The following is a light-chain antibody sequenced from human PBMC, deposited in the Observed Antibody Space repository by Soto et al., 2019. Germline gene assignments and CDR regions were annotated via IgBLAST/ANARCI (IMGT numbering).Light chain of an antibody. Sequence: DIQMTQSPSTLPASVGYRVTITCRASQSISSWLAWYQQKPGKAPKLLIYKASSLESGVPSRFSGSGSGTEFTLTISSLQPDDFATYYCQQYSSYSPTFGQGTKVDIK. J-gene: IGKJ1*01. CDR2: KAS. CDR1: QSISSW. V-gene: IGKV1-5*03. CDR3: QQYSSYSPT.